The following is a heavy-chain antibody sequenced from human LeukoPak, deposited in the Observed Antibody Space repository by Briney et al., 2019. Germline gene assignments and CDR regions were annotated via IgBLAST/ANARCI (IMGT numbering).Heavy chain of an antibody. V-gene: IGHV1-69*13. CDR3: ARSLAAADLYYYYYMDV. D-gene: IGHD6-13*01. Sequence: SVKVSGKASGGTFSSYAISWVRQAPGQGLEWMGGIIPIFGTANYAQKFQGRVTITADESTSTAYMELSSLRSEDTAVYYCARSLAAADLYYYYYMDVWGKGTTVTVSS. CDR2: IIPIFGTA. J-gene: IGHJ6*03. CDR1: GGTFSSYA.